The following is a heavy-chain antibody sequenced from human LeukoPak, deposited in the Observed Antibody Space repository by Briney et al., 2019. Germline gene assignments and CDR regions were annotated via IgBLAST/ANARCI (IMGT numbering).Heavy chain of an antibody. V-gene: IGHV1-46*01. J-gene: IGHJ5*02. D-gene: IGHD3-10*01. CDR1: GYTFTIYY. CDR3: ARGILLLWFGELSHQFDP. CDR2: INPSGGST. Sequence: GASVKVSFKASGYTFTIYYMHWVRQAPGQGLEWMGIINPSGGSTSYAQKFQGRVTMTRDTSTSTVYMELSSLRSEDTAVYYCARGILLLWFGELSHQFDPWGQGTLVTVSS.